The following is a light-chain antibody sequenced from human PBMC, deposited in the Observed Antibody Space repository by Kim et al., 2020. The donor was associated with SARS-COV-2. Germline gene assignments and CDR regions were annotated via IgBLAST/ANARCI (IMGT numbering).Light chain of an antibody. CDR2: GAS. J-gene: IGKJ5*01. Sequence: ETVMTQSPATLSVSPGERATLSCRANESVFINLAWYQQKPGQAPRLLIYGASTRATGIPARFSGSGSGTDFTLTISRLEPEDFAVYYCQQYGYSPITFGQGTRLEIK. V-gene: IGKV3D-15*01. CDR3: QQYGYSPIT. CDR1: ESVFIN.